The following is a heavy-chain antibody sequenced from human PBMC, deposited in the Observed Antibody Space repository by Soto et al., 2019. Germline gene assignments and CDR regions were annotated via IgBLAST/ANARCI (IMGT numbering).Heavy chain of an antibody. CDR3: ARRSRGFDS. Sequence: GESLKISCKRSGYSFSTSWIGWVRQMPGKGLEWMGIIYPGDSDTRYSPSFQGQVTISADKSISAAYLQWSSLEASDTAMYYCARRSRGFDSWGQGTLVTVSS. CDR1: GYSFSTSW. J-gene: IGHJ4*02. D-gene: IGHD2-15*01. CDR2: IYPGDSDT. V-gene: IGHV5-51*01.